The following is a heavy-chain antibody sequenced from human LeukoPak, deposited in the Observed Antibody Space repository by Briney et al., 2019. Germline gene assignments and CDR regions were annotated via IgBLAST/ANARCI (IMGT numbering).Heavy chain of an antibody. Sequence: ASVKVSCKASGYTFTGYYMHWVRQAPGQGLEWMGWINPNSGGTNYAQKFQGRVTMTRDTSISTAYMELSGLRSDDTAVYYCARDATATYYDFWSGYKYFDYWGQGTLVTVSS. CDR1: GYTFTGYY. V-gene: IGHV1-2*02. J-gene: IGHJ4*02. D-gene: IGHD3-3*01. CDR3: ARDATATYYDFWSGYKYFDY. CDR2: INPNSGGT.